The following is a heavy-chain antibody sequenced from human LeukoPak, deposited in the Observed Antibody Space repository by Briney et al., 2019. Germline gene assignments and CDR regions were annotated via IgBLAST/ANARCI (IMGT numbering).Heavy chain of an antibody. CDR3: ARGVRQQLVPFDY. Sequence: SVKVSCKASGGTFSSYAISWVRQAPGQGLEWMGRIIPILGIANYAQKFQGRVTITADKSTSTAYMELSSLRSDDTAVYYCARGVRQQLVPFDYWGQGTLVTVSS. J-gene: IGHJ4*02. CDR1: GGTFSSYA. CDR2: IIPILGIA. D-gene: IGHD6-13*01. V-gene: IGHV1-69*04.